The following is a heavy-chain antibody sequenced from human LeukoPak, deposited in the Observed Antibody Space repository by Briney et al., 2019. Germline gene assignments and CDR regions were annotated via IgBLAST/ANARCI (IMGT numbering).Heavy chain of an antibody. V-gene: IGHV3-9*01. D-gene: IGHD1-26*01. CDR3: ATRYSIVGAPGVFDY. Sequence: GGSLRLSCAASGFTFDDYAMHWVRQAPGKGLEWVSGISWNSGSIGYADSVKGRFTISRDNAKNSLYLQMNSLRAEDTAVYYCATRYSIVGAPGVFDYWGQGTLVTVSS. CDR2: ISWNSGSI. J-gene: IGHJ4*02. CDR1: GFTFDDYA.